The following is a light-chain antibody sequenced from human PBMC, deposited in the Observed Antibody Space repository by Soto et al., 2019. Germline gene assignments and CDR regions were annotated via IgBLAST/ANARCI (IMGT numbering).Light chain of an antibody. V-gene: IGLV8-61*01. CDR2: NTN. J-gene: IGLJ1*01. CDR1: SGSVSTSYY. CDR3: VLYMGSGISV. Sequence: QTVVTQEPSFSVSPGGTVTLTCGLSSGSVSTSYYPSWYQQTPGQAPRTLIYNTNTRSSGAPDRFSGSILGNKAALTITGAQADDESEYYCVLYMGSGISVFGTGTKLTVL.